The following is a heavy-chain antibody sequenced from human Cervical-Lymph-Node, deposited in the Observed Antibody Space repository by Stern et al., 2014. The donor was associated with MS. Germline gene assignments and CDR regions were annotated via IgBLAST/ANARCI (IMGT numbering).Heavy chain of an antibody. D-gene: IGHD5-24*01. CDR1: GGSISNSNYY. J-gene: IGHJ3*02. CDR2: VDYSGST. V-gene: IGHV4-39*07. CDR3: ARVGQRWLSTFDI. Sequence: QLQLQESGPGLVKPSETLSLTCTVSGGSISNSNYYWGWIRQPPGKGLEWIGSVDYSGSTYYKPSLKSRVTISVDTSKNQLSLKLSSVAAADTAIYYCARVGQRWLSTFDIWGQGTMVAVSS.